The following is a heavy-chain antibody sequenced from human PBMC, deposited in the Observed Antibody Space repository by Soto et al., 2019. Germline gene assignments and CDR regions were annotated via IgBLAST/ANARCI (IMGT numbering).Heavy chain of an antibody. Sequence: QAQLVESGGGVVQPGRSLRLSCAASGFTFSSYGMHWVRQAPGKGLEWVAVIWYDGSNKYYADSVKGRFTISRDNSKNTLYLQMNSLRAEDTAVYYCASLAVADDYWGQGTLVTVSS. V-gene: IGHV3-33*01. J-gene: IGHJ4*02. CDR3: ASLAVADDY. CDR1: GFTFSSYG. CDR2: IWYDGSNK. D-gene: IGHD6-19*01.